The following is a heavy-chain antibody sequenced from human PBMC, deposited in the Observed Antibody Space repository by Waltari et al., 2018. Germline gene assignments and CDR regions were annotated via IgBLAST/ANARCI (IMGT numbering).Heavy chain of an antibody. Sequence: QVQLVQSGAEVKKPGASVKVSCKASGYTFTSYDINWVRPATGQGLEWMGWMNPNIGNTGHAQKFQGRVTMTRNTSISTAYMELSSLRSEDTAVYYCARALGGAWGSDYWGQGTLVTVSS. J-gene: IGHJ4*02. CDR1: GYTFTSYD. CDR3: ARALGGAWGSDY. CDR2: MNPNIGNT. V-gene: IGHV1-8*01. D-gene: IGHD3-16*01.